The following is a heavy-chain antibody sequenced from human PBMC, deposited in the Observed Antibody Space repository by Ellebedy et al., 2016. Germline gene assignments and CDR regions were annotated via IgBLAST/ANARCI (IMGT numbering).Heavy chain of an antibody. D-gene: IGHD2-21*02. CDR3: ARLLTADTPGPDY. CDR1: GYTFTGYY. CDR2: INPNSGGT. Sequence: ASVKVSXKASGYTFTGYYMHWVRQAPGQGLEWMGWINPNSGGTNYAQKFQGRVTMTRDTSISTAYMELSRLRSDDTAVYYCARLLTADTPGPDYWGQGTLVTVSS. V-gene: IGHV1-2*02. J-gene: IGHJ4*02.